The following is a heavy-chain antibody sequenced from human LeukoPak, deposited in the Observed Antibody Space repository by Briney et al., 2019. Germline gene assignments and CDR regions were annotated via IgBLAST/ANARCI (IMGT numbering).Heavy chain of an antibody. Sequence: SETLSLTCAASGYSISSGYYWGWIRQPPGKGLEGIGSIYHSGSTYYNPSLKSRVTILVDTSKNQFSLKLSSVTAADTAVYYCARSSTQWELRRWFDPWGQGTLVTVSS. D-gene: IGHD1-26*01. J-gene: IGHJ5*02. CDR2: IYHSGST. V-gene: IGHV4-38-2*01. CDR3: ARSSTQWELRRWFDP. CDR1: GYSISSGYY.